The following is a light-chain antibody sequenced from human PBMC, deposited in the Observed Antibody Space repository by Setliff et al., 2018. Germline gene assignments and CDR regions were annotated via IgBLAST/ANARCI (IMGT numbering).Light chain of an antibody. CDR2: EVT. V-gene: IGLV2-8*01. J-gene: IGLJ1*01. Sequence: QSVLTQPPSASGSHGQSLTISCTGTSSDAGAYNYVPRYQQHPGKAPKLMIYEVTKRPSGVPDRFSGSKSGNTASLTVSGLQADDEADYYCSSYAASYNPYVFGTGTKVTV. CDR1: SSDAGAYNY. CDR3: SSYAASYNPYV.